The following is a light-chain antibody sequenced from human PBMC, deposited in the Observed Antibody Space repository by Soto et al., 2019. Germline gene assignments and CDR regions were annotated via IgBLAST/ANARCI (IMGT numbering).Light chain of an antibody. V-gene: IGKV3-15*01. CDR3: QQCNNWPPLT. CDR2: GAS. J-gene: IGKJ4*01. Sequence: EVVMTQSPATLSVSPGERATLSCRASHNINSNLAWYQQKPGQAPRLLIYGASTRATGIPARFSGSGSGTEFTLTISSLQSEDFAVYYCQQCNNWPPLTFGGGTNVEIK. CDR1: HNINSN.